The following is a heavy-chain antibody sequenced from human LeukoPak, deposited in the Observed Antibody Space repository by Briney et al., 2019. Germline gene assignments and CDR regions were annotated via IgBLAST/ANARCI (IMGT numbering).Heavy chain of an antibody. V-gene: IGHV3-74*03. CDR1: GFTFISAW. CDR2: ITSDGSST. D-gene: IGHD2-2*01. Sequence: GGSLRLSCAAPGFTFISAWMHWVRQPPGKGLVWVARITSDGSSTTYAESVKGRFTISRDNAKNTLYLQMDSLRAEDTAVYYCASDWYHAIDYWGQGTLVTVSS. J-gene: IGHJ4*02. CDR3: ASDWYHAIDY.